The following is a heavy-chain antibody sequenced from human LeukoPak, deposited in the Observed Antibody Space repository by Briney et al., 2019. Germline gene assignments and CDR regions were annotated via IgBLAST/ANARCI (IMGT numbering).Heavy chain of an antibody. CDR2: IYYSGST. J-gene: IGHJ4*02. V-gene: IGHV4-59*01. CDR3: ARGPPTLFCGGDCYPFDY. CDR1: GVSISSYY. Sequence: SETLSLTCTVSGVSISSYYWSWIRQPPGKGLEWIGYIYYSGSTNYNPSLKSRVTISVDTSKNQFSLKLSSVTAADTAVYYCARGPPTLFCGGDCYPFDYWGQGTLVTVSS. D-gene: IGHD2-21*02.